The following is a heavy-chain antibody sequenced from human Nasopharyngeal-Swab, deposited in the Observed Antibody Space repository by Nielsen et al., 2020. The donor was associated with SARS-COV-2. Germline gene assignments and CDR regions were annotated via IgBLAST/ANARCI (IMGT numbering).Heavy chain of an antibody. V-gene: IGHV3-23*01. J-gene: IGHJ3*01. CDR3: AKDGVVRGDALDL. CDR2: VSASGGST. Sequence: GESLKISCAASGFTFNIYAMAWVRRAPGRCLQWVTGVSASGGSTYYTDSVKGRFSISRDNSKNTLFLQKHSLRVEDTAVYYCAKDGVVRGDALDLWGQGTMVTVSS. CDR1: GFTFNIYA. D-gene: IGHD3-10*01.